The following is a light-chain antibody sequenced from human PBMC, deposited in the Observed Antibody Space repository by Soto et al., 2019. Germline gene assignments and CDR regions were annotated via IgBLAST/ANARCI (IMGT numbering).Light chain of an antibody. V-gene: IGKV3-15*01. CDR2: GAS. J-gene: IGKJ4*01. CDR1: QSVSSD. CDR3: QQYHKWPLT. Sequence: EIVMTQSPATLSVSPGERATLSCRASQSVSSDLAWYHQKPGQAPRLLIYGASTRATGIPARFSGSGSGTEFTLTINSLQSEDFAVYYCQQYHKWPLTFGGGTKVDIK.